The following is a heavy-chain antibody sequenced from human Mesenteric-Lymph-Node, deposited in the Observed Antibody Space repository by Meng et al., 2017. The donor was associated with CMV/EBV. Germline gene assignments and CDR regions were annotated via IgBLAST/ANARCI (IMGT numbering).Heavy chain of an antibody. V-gene: IGHV3-7*01. CDR3: ARGKYSSYSSGFDY. J-gene: IGHJ4*02. D-gene: IGHD6-19*01. Sequence: GESLKISCAASGFTFSTYAMHWVRQAPGKGLEWVASMKEDGSEKYYVDSVKGRFTISRDNAKNSLYLQMNSLRAEDTATYYCARGKYSSYSSGFDYWGQGTLVTVSS. CDR1: GFTFSTYA. CDR2: MKEDGSEK.